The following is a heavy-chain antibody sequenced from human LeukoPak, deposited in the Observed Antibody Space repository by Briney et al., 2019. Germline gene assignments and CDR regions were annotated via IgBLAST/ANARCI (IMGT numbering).Heavy chain of an antibody. V-gene: IGHV1-69*02. CDR1: GYTFTSYY. D-gene: IGHD1-26*01. J-gene: IGHJ4*02. CDR3: ASGKGGRWEPPFDY. CDR2: IIPILGIA. Sequence: ASVKVSCKASGYTFTSYYMHWVRQAPGQGLEWMGRIIPILGIANYAQKFQGRVTITADKSTSTAYMELSSLRSEDTAVYYCASGKGGRWEPPFDYWGQGTLVTVSS.